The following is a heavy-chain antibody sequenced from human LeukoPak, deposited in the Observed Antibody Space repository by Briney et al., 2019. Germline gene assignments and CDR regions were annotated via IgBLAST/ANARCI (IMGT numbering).Heavy chain of an antibody. J-gene: IGHJ4*02. V-gene: IGHV3-33*01. Sequence: GGSLRLSCAASGFTFSSYGMHWVRQAPGKGLEWVAVIWYDGSNKYYADPVKGRFTISRDNSKNTLYLQMNSLRAEDTAVYYCARENYGDYVADYWGQGTLVTVSS. CDR1: GFTFSSYG. CDR3: ARENYGDYVADY. D-gene: IGHD4-17*01. CDR2: IWYDGSNK.